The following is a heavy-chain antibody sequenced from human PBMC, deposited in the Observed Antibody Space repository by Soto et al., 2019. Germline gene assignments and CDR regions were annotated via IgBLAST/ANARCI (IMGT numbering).Heavy chain of an antibody. D-gene: IGHD2-8*01. J-gene: IGHJ4*02. Sequence: QEQLVESGGGVVQPGRSLRLSCAASGFTFRTYAMHWVRQAPGKGLDWVAVISSDGRKEFYVDSVKGRFTISRDNSKNTLYLQMNSPRTDDTAIYYCARDNGGYWGQGTLVTVSS. V-gene: IGHV3-30*04. CDR3: ARDNGGY. CDR2: ISSDGRKE. CDR1: GFTFRTYA.